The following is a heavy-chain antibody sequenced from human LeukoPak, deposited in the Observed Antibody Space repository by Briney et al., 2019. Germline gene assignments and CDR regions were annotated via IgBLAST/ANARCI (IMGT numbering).Heavy chain of an antibody. Sequence: SVKVSCKASGGTFSSYAISWGRQAPGQGLEWMGGIIPIFGTANYAQKFRGRVTITADESTSTAYMELSSLRSEDTVVYYCARGNGRITIFGEWLLVAFDIWGQGTMVTVSS. CDR2: IIPIFGTA. J-gene: IGHJ3*02. CDR1: GGTFSSYA. CDR3: ARGNGRITIFGEWLLVAFDI. V-gene: IGHV1-69*13. D-gene: IGHD3-3*01.